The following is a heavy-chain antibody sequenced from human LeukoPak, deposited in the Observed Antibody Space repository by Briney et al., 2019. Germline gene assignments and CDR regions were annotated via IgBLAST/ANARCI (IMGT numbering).Heavy chain of an antibody. CDR3: TTYTYGSPY. D-gene: IGHD3-10*01. J-gene: IGHJ4*02. V-gene: IGHV3-15*07. CDR2: IKTNSGGGTI. CDR1: GFTFSTAW. Sequence: PGGSLRLSCAASGFTFSTAWMNWVRQAPGKGLEWVGRIKTNSGGGTIDYAAPVKGRFTISRDDSKNTLFLQMNSLKNEDTAVYYCTTYTYGSPYWGQGTLVTVSS.